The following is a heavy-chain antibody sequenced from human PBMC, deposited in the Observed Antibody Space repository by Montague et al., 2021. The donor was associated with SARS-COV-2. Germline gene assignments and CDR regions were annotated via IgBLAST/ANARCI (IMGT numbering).Heavy chain of an antibody. J-gene: IGHJ4*02. D-gene: IGHD3-10*01. CDR2: IFYFGDV. V-gene: IGHV4-59*01. CDR3: ARVGNYLGFY. CDR1: GGSISSYY. Sequence: SETLSLTCTVSGGSISSYYWSWIRQPAGKGLEWIGYIFYFGDVSYNPSLRSRVTISVDTSNNQFSLRLSSVTAADTAKYYCARVGNYLGFYWSQGTLVTVSS.